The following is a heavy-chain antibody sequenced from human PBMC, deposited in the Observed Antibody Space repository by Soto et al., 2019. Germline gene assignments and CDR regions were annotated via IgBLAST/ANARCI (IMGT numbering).Heavy chain of an antibody. Sequence: ASVKVSCKASGYTFTGYYMHWVRQTHEQGLEWMGWINPNSGGTNYAQKFQGWVTMTRDTSISTAYMELSRLRSDDTAVYYCGRDRSSSANYYYYYMDVWGKGTTVTVSS. CDR2: INPNSGGT. CDR3: GRDRSSSANYYYYYMDV. D-gene: IGHD6-6*01. V-gene: IGHV1-2*04. CDR1: GYTFTGYY. J-gene: IGHJ6*03.